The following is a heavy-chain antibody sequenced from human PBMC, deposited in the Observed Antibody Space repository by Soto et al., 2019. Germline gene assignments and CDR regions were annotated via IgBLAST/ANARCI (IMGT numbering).Heavy chain of an antibody. CDR3: VRDRGYTGYDLQY. D-gene: IGHD5-12*01. Sequence: EVQLVESGGGLVQPGGSLRLSCAASGFPFSSYAMNWVRQAPGKGLEWVSYINSGSPTIYYADSAKGRFTISRDNAKNSLYLQMNSLRDEDTAVYFCVRDRGYTGYDLQYWGQGALVAVSS. J-gene: IGHJ4*02. CDR1: GFPFSSYA. V-gene: IGHV3-48*02. CDR2: INSGSPTI.